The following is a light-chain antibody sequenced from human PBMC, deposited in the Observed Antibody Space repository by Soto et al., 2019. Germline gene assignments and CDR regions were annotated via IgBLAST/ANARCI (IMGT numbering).Light chain of an antibody. V-gene: IGKV3-20*01. CDR3: QPSSGSPHA. J-gene: IGKJ4*01. CDR2: GAS. Sequence: IVLERTPGTRSLSLVERATLSCRARQTVSSAYSASSQLIPGQPPTLLYRGASSRAPGIPDRFSGSGSGTDITLTISNLQPDDLATYYSQPSSGSPHAFGGGTKVDIK. CDR1: QTVSSAY.